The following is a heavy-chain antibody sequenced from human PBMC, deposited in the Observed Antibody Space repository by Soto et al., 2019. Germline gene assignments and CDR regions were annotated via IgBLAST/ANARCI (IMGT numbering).Heavy chain of an antibody. V-gene: IGHV3-30*18. Sequence: GGSLRLSCAASGFTFSSYGMHWVRQAPGKGLEWVAVISYDGSNKYYADSVKGRFTISRDNSKNTLYLQMNSLRAEDTAVYYCAKDILDCSSYPPRYYYYCMDVWGQGTMVTVSS. CDR2: ISYDGSNK. CDR1: GFTFSSYG. J-gene: IGHJ6*02. D-gene: IGHD6-6*01. CDR3: AKDILDCSSYPPRYYYYCMDV.